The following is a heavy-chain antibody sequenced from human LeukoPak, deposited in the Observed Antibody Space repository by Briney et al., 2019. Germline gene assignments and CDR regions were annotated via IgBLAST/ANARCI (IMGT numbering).Heavy chain of an antibody. CDR3: AGGRSSSGIYHYYYYMDV. V-gene: IGHV4-59*01. CDR2: IYYDGNA. D-gene: IGHD6-6*01. Sequence: TPSETLSLTCTVSGGSISSYYWSWIRQPAGKGLEWIGFIYYDGNARYNPSLMSRLTISLDTSESQFSLNLNSVTAADTAEYYCAGGRSSSGIYHYYYYMDVWGTGTTVTVSS. CDR1: GGSISSYY. J-gene: IGHJ6*03.